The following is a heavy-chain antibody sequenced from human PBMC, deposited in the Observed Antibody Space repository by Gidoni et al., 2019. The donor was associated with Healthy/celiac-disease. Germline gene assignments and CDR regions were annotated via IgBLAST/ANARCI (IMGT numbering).Heavy chain of an antibody. V-gene: IGHV3-48*01. CDR3: ARVGDDILTGSINGFDY. D-gene: IGHD3-9*01. CDR1: GFTFGSYS. Sequence: EVQLVESGGGLVQPGGSLRLSCAAYGFTFGSYSMNWVRQAPGKGLEWVSYISSSSSTIYYADSVKGRFTISRDNAKNSLYLQMNSLRAEDTAVYYCARVGDDILTGSINGFDYWGQGTLVTVSS. J-gene: IGHJ4*02. CDR2: ISSSSSTI.